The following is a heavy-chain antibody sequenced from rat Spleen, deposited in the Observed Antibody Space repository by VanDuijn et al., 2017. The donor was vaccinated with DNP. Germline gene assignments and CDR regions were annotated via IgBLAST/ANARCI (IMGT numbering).Heavy chain of an antibody. CDR2: ISSDVTNT. CDR3: ARPDY. CDR1: GFTFSNYH. J-gene: IGHJ2*01. Sequence: EVQLVESGGGLVQPGRSLKLSCAASGFTFSNYHMAWVRQAPTKGLEWVASISSDVTNTYYGNSVKGRFTISRDNAKRSLYLQMDSLRSEDTATYYCARPDYWGQGVMVTVSS. V-gene: IGHV5-25*01.